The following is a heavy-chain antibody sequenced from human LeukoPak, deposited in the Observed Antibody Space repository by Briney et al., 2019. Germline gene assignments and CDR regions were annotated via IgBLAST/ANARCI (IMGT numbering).Heavy chain of an antibody. Sequence: PGGSRRRSFGASGFRVADYGMSWARRAPGKGLEGGGVIRGDDYGGTTDYVASVRGTFTISRDETKNIVSLQLNHLKMEDSAVYYCTVTTGDYWGQGTRVIVSS. CDR2: IRGDDYGGTT. V-gene: IGHV3-49*04. J-gene: IGHJ4*01. CDR1: GFRVADYG. CDR3: TVTTGDY. D-gene: IGHD4-11*01.